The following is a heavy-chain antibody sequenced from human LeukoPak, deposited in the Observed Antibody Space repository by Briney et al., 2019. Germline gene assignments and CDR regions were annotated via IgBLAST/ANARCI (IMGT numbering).Heavy chain of an antibody. J-gene: IGHJ4*02. Sequence: ASVKVSCKASGYTFIDYSIHWVRQAPGQGLEWMGEINPNNGDTNFAPEFQGRVTMTRDTSITTAFMELSSPRYADTAIYYCATHCSGAACFDYWGQGTLVTVSS. CDR1: GYTFIDYS. CDR2: INPNNGDT. V-gene: IGHV1-2*02. D-gene: IGHD2-15*01. CDR3: ATHCSGAACFDY.